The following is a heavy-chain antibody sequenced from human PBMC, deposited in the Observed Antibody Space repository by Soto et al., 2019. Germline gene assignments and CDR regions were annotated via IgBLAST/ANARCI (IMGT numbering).Heavy chain of an antibody. CDR3: AGQVVDQMPTDFYYGMHV. J-gene: IGHJ6*02. CDR2: ISSSGSTT. CDR1: GFTFSSYE. V-gene: IGHV3-48*03. D-gene: IGHD2-15*01. Sequence: SQPLSCAASGFTFSSYEMNWVRQAPGKGLEGGSDISSSGSTTYDSDAVKGRCTISRDNAKNSLYRKMNSLRAEDTAVYYRAGQVVDQMPTDFYYGMHVCRHGTTVTVSS.